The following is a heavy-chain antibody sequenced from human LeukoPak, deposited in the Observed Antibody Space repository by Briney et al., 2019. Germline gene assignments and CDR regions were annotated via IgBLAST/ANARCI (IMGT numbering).Heavy chain of an antibody. D-gene: IGHD6-13*01. Sequence: GRSLRLSCTASGFTFDDYAMHWVRQAPGKGLEWVSGISWNSGSIGYADSVKGRFTISRDNAKNSLYLQMNSLRAEDTALYYCAKDTDGAAAGTTWGHWGQGTLVTVSS. CDR2: ISWNSGSI. CDR3: AKDTDGAAAGTTWGH. V-gene: IGHV3-9*01. J-gene: IGHJ4*02. CDR1: GFTFDDYA.